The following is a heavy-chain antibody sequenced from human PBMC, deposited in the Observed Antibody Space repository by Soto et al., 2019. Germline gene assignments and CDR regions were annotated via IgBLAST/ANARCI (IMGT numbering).Heavy chain of an antibody. CDR1: GGSISSYY. J-gene: IGHJ5*02. CDR2: IYYSGST. D-gene: IGHD3-10*01. Sequence: SETLSLTCTVSGGSISSYYWSWIRQPPWKGLEWIGYIYYSGSTNYNPSLKTRVTISVDTSKNQFALNLSSMTAADTAVYYCARVRRYGDSGYWFDPWGQGTLVTVSS. CDR3: ARVRRYGDSGYWFDP. V-gene: IGHV4-59*01.